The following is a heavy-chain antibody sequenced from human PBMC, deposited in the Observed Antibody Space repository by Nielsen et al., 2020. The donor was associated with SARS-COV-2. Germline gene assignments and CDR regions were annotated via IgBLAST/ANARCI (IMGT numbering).Heavy chain of an antibody. Sequence: VRQAPGKGLEWVSSISSSSSYIYYADSVKGRFTISRDNAKNSLYLQMNSLRAEDTAVYYCARGLYYDFWSGYLEYYYYYMDVWGKGTTVTVSS. J-gene: IGHJ6*03. V-gene: IGHV3-21*01. D-gene: IGHD3-3*01. CDR2: ISSSSSYI. CDR3: ARGLYYDFWSGYLEYYYYYMDV.